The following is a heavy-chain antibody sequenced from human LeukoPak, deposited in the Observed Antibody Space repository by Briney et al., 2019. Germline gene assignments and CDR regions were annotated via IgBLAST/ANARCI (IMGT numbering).Heavy chain of an antibody. Sequence: ASVKVSCKAAGYSFTIYGISWVRQAPGQGLEWMGWISTNSGHTDYAQKYQGRVTMTTDTSTSTAYMELKSLRSDDTAVYYCTRGGSSWSGGGMDVWGQGTTVIVSS. D-gene: IGHD6-13*01. CDR1: GYSFTIYG. CDR2: ISTNSGHT. J-gene: IGHJ6*02. CDR3: TRGGSSWSGGGMDV. V-gene: IGHV1-18*01.